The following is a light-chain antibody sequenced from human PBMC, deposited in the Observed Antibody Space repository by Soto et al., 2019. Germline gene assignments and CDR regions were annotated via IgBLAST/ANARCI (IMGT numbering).Light chain of an antibody. V-gene: IGKV3-20*01. CDR1: QSVSNNY. CDR2: GAS. J-gene: IGKJ4*01. CDR3: QQYGSSPPLT. Sequence: EIVLTQSPGTLSLSPGERATLSCRASQSVSNNYLAWYQQKPGQAPRLLIYGASNRATGIPDRFSGGGSGTDFTLTISRLEPEDFAVYYCQQYGSSPPLTFGGGTKVDIK.